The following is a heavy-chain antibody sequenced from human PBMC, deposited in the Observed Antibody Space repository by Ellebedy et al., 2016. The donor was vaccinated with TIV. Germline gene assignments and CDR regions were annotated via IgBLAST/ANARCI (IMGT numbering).Heavy chain of an antibody. CDR2: IYYSGST. Sequence: SETLSLTCTVYGGSFSGYYWSWIRQPPGKGLEWIGYIYYSGSTNYNPSLKSRVTISVDTSKNQFSLKLSSVTAADTAVYYCARGLGYSYGRGGYWGQGTLVTVSS. V-gene: IGHV4-59*12. D-gene: IGHD5-18*01. CDR1: GGSFSGYY. CDR3: ARGLGYSYGRGGY. J-gene: IGHJ4*02.